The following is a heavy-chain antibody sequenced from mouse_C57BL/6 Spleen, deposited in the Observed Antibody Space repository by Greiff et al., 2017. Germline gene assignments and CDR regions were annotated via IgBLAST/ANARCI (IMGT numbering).Heavy chain of an antibody. D-gene: IGHD1-1*01. Sequence: EVKLVESGGGLVKPGGSLKLSCAASGFTFSDYGMHWVRQAPEKGLEWVAYISSGSSTIYYADTVKGRFTIARDNAKNTLFMQMTSLRSEDTAMYYCARLTVVATGYFDVWGTGTTVTVSS. CDR3: ARLTVVATGYFDV. CDR1: GFTFSDYG. J-gene: IGHJ1*03. CDR2: ISSGSSTI. V-gene: IGHV5-17*01.